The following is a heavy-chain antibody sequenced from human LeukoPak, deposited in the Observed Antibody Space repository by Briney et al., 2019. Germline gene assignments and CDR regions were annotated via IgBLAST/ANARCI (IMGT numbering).Heavy chain of an antibody. CDR2: ISGSGGST. V-gene: IGHV3-23*01. J-gene: IGHJ4*02. CDR3: AKDIGSSGYYYPDY. Sequence: GGSLRLSCAASGFTFSSYAMSWVRQAPGKGLEWVSAISGSGGSTYYADSVKGRFTISRDNSKNTLYLQMNSLRAEDTAVYYCAKDIGSSGYYYPDYWGQGTLVTVSS. D-gene: IGHD3-22*01. CDR1: GFTFSSYA.